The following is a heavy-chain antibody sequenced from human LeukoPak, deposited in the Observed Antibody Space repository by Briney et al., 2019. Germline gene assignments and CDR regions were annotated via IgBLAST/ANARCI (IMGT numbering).Heavy chain of an antibody. J-gene: IGHJ4*02. CDR3: ARVGSGYSGYELVDY. CDR1: GGTFSSYA. V-gene: IGHV1-69*06. D-gene: IGHD5-12*01. Sequence: ASVKVSCKASGGTFSSYAISWVRQAPGQGLEWMGGIIPIFGTANYAQKFQGRVTITADKSTSTAYVELSSLRSEDTAVYYCARVGSGYSGYELVDYWGQGTLVTVSS. CDR2: IIPIFGTA.